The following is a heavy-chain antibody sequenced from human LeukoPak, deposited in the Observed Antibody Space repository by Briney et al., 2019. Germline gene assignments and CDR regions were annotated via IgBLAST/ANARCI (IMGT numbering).Heavy chain of an antibody. J-gene: IGHJ4*02. CDR1: GFTFSSYG. D-gene: IGHD4-23*01. CDR3: ARDRSPLDYGGNEGFDY. V-gene: IGHV3-23*01. CDR2: ISGSGGST. Sequence: PGGSLRLSCAASGFTFSSYGMSWVRQAPGKVLEWVSAISGSGGSTYYADSVKGRFTISRDNSKNTLYLQMNSLRAEDTAVYYCARDRSPLDYGGNEGFDYWGQGTLVTVSS.